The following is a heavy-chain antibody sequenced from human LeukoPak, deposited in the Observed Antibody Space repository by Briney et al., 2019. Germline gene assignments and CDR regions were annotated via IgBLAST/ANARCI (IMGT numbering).Heavy chain of an antibody. J-gene: IGHJ4*02. CDR3: AASMVRGALTQWYYFDY. CDR2: IGTAGDT. D-gene: IGHD3-10*01. V-gene: IGHV3-13*01. CDR1: GLTFSSYD. Sequence: GGSLRLSCAASGLTFSSYDMHWVRQATGKGLEWVSAIGTAGDTYYPGSVKGRFTISRENAKNSLYLQMNSLRAGDTAVYYCAASMVRGALTQWYYFDYWGQGTLVTVSS.